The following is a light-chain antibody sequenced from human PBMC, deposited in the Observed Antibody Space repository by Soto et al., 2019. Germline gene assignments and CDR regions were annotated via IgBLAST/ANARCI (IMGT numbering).Light chain of an antibody. CDR2: DVN. J-gene: IGLJ1*01. V-gene: IGLV2-11*01. CDR3: CSYAGSYSYV. CDR1: SGDIGVYDS. Sequence: QSVPTQPRSVSGSPGQSVSISCTGTSGDIGVYDSVSWYQQYPGKAPTVVIYDVNKRPSGVPDRFSGSKSDNTASLTISGLQAEDEADYYCCSYAGSYSYVFGIGTKVTVL.